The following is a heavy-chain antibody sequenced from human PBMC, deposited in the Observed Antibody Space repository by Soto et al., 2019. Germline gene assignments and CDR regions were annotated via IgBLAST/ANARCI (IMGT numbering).Heavy chain of an antibody. CDR1: GGSVSSGSYY. CDR2: IYYSGST. J-gene: IGHJ3*02. CDR3: AREGGSGWLNDAFDI. D-gene: IGHD6-19*01. V-gene: IGHV4-61*01. Sequence: SETLSLTCTVSGGSVSSGSYYWSWIRQPPGKGLEWIGYIYYSGSTNYNPSLKSRVTISVDTSKNQFSLKLSSVTAADTAVYYCAREGGSGWLNDAFDIWGQGTMVTVSS.